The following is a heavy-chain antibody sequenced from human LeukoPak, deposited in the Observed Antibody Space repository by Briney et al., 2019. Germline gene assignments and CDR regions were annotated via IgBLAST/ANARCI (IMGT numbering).Heavy chain of an antibody. CDR3: ARAAYDSSGYLTL. V-gene: IGHV3-53*01. CDR1: GFTVSSNY. D-gene: IGHD3-22*01. J-gene: IGHJ4*02. CDR2: IYSGGST. Sequence: PGGSLRLSCAASGFTVSSNYMSWVRQAPGKGLEWVSVIYSGGSTYYADSVKGRFTISRDNSKNTLYLQMNRLRAEDTAVYYCARAAYDSSGYLTLWGQGTLVTVSS.